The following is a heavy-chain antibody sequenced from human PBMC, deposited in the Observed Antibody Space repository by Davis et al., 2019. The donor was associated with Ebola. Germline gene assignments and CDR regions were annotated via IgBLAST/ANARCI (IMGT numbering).Heavy chain of an antibody. V-gene: IGHV1-69*06. CDR2: IIPIFGTA. Sequence: SVKVSCKASGGTFSSYAISWVQQAPGQGLEWMGGIIPIFGTANYAQKFQGRVTITADKSTSTAYMALSSLRSEDTAVYYCARERRTRYCSSTSCYDYYYGMDVWGQGTTVTVSS. CDR1: GGTFSSYA. D-gene: IGHD2-2*01. CDR3: ARERRTRYCSSTSCYDYYYGMDV. J-gene: IGHJ6*02.